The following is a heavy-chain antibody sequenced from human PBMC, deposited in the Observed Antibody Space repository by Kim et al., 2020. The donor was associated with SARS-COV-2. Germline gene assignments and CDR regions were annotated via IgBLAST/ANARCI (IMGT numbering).Heavy chain of an antibody. V-gene: IGHV3-23*01. CDR3: AKGDCDSPTCYTANY. Sequence: DSVEGRFTISRDNSKNTLYLQMNSLRVDDTAVYYCAKGDCDSPTCYTANYWGRGTLVTVSS. J-gene: IGHJ4*02. D-gene: IGHD2-2*02.